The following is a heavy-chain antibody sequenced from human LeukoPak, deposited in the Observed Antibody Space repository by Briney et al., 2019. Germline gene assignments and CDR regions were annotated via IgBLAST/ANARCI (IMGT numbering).Heavy chain of an antibody. CDR1: GITVSTNY. Sequence: GGSLRLSCAASGITVSTNYMTWVRQAPGKGLEWVSVIYSGGSTYYADSVKGRFTISRDNSKNTLHLQMNSLRAEDTAMYYCARMGNSAFDFRGQGTMVTVSS. D-gene: IGHD4-23*01. J-gene: IGHJ3*01. CDR2: IYSGGST. V-gene: IGHV3-53*01. CDR3: ARMGNSAFDF.